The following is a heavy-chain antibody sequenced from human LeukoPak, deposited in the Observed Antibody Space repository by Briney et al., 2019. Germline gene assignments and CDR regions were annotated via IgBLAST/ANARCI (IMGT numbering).Heavy chain of an antibody. D-gene: IGHD2-2*01. V-gene: IGHV4-34*01. Sequence: SETLSLTCAVYGGSFSGYYWSWIRQPPGKGLEWIGEINHSRSTNYNPSLKSRVTISVDTSKNQFSLKLSSVTAADTAVYYCAREVTASCSSTSCYLNWFDPWGQGTLVTVSS. CDR2: INHSRST. CDR1: GGSFSGYY. CDR3: AREVTASCSSTSCYLNWFDP. J-gene: IGHJ5*02.